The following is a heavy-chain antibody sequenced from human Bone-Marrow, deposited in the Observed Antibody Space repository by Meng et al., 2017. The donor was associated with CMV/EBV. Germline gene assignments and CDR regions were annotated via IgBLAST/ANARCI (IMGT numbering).Heavy chain of an antibody. CDR2: IYSGGTT. J-gene: IGHJ6*02. Sequence: GGSLRLSCAASGFTVTTKYMTWVRQAPEKGLEWVSLIYSGGTTYYADSVKGRFNLSRDNSKNTVYLQMNSLRHEDTATYYCAEAEQPADGLDVWGQGTTVTVPS. V-gene: IGHV3-66*02. CDR1: GFTVTTKY. D-gene: IGHD6-13*01. CDR3: AEAEQPADGLDV.